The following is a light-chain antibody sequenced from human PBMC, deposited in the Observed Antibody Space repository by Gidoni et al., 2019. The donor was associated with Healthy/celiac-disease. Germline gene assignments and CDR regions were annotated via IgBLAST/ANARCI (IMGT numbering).Light chain of an antibody. J-gene: IGKJ3*01. CDR2: DAS. Sequence: EIVLTQSPATLSLSPGERATLSCRASQSVSSYLAWYQQKPGQAPRLLIYDASNRATGIPARFSGSGSGTDFTLTISSLEPEDFAVYYCQQRSNWQKGFTFGPGTKVDIK. CDR1: QSVSSY. CDR3: QQRSNWQKGFT. V-gene: IGKV3-11*01.